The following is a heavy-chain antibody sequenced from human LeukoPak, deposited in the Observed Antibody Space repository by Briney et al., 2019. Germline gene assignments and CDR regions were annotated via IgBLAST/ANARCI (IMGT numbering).Heavy chain of an antibody. J-gene: IGHJ6*02. CDR3: ARDRIGSYYYYGMDV. Sequence: GASVKVSCKASGYTFTSYAMHWVRQAPGQRLEWMGWINAGNGNTKYSQKFQGRVTITRDTSASTAYMELSSLRSEDTAVYYCARDRIGSYYYYGMDVWDQGTTVTVSS. D-gene: IGHD1-26*01. CDR1: GYTFTSYA. CDR2: INAGNGNT. V-gene: IGHV1-3*01.